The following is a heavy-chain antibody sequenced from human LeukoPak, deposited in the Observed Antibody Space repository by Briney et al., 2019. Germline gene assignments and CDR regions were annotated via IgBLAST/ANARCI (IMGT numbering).Heavy chain of an antibody. J-gene: IGHJ6*02. Sequence: PGGSLRLSCAASGFTFSSYAMHWVRQAPGKGLEWVSLISGDGGSTYYADSVKGRFTISRDNSKDSLYLQMNSLRTEDTALYYCAKDWMIAAVAGPGGMDVWGQGTTVTVSS. V-gene: IGHV3-43*02. CDR1: GFTFSSYA. CDR2: ISGDGGST. D-gene: IGHD6-19*01. CDR3: AKDWMIAAVAGPGGMDV.